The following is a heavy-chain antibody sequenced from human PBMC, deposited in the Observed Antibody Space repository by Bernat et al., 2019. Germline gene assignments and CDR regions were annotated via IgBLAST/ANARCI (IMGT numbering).Heavy chain of an antibody. J-gene: IGHJ4*02. Sequence: QLQLQESGPGLVKPSETLSLTCTVFVGSISSSSYYWGWVRQPPGKGLVWIGSIYYSGSTYYNPSHKSRVTISVDTSKIQFSLKLSSVTAADTAVYYCARGSRLTKYYFDYWGQGTLVTVSS. CDR1: VGSISSSSYY. V-gene: IGHV4-39*01. D-gene: IGHD4-11*01. CDR3: ARGSRLTKYYFDY. CDR2: IYYSGST.